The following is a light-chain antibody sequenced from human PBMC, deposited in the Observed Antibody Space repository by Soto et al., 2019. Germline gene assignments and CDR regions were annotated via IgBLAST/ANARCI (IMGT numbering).Light chain of an antibody. V-gene: IGKV3D-20*02. CDR3: QQRSNWPPIT. J-gene: IGKJ5*01. CDR1: QSVSSSY. CDR2: GAS. Sequence: EIVLTQSPGTLSLSPGERATLSCRAVQSVSSSYLAWYHQKPGQAPRLLIYGASSRATGIPDRFSGSGSGTDFTLTISSLEPEDFAVYYCQQRSNWPPITFGQGTRLE.